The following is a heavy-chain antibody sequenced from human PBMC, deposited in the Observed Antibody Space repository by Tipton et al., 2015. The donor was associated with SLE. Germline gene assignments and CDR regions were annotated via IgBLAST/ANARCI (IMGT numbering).Heavy chain of an antibody. CDR1: GYSISSGYY. J-gene: IGHJ3*02. CDR2: IYHSGST. V-gene: IGHV4-38-2*02. D-gene: IGHD1-26*01. Sequence: TLSLTCAVSGYSISSGYYWGWIRQPPGKGLEWNGSIYHSGSTYYNPSLKSRVTISVDTSKNQFSLKLSSVTAADTAVYYCAREREIWDAFDIWGQGTMVTVSS. CDR3: AREREIWDAFDI.